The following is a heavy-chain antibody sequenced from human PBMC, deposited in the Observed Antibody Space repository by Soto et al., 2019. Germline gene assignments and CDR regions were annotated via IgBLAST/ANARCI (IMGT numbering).Heavy chain of an antibody. CDR3: ARRARPDFYCMDV. J-gene: IGHJ6*03. CDR2: ISSNGVGT. D-gene: IGHD6-6*01. Sequence: EVQLAESGGGLAQPGGSLRLSCAASGFTLSGYAMDWVRQAPGKGLEYVSGISSNGVGTYYANSVQGRFTISRDNSKNTVYLQMCSLRPEDMAVYYCARRARPDFYCMDVWGKGTTVTVSS. CDR1: GFTLSGYA. V-gene: IGHV3-64*01.